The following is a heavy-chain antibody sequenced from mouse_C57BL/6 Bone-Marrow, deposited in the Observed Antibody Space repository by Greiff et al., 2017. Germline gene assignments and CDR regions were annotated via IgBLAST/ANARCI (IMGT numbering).Heavy chain of an antibody. J-gene: IGHJ4*01. D-gene: IGHD1-1*01. CDR1: GYSITSGYY. CDR3: AKTLIIYYYGSIYDYAMDY. Sequence: ESGPGLVKPSQSLSLTCSVTGYSITSGYYWNWIRQFPGNKLEWMGYISYDGSNNYNPSLKNRISITRDTSTNQFFLKLNSVTTEDTATYYCAKTLIIYYYGSIYDYAMDYWGQGTSVTVSS. CDR2: ISYDGSN. V-gene: IGHV3-6*01.